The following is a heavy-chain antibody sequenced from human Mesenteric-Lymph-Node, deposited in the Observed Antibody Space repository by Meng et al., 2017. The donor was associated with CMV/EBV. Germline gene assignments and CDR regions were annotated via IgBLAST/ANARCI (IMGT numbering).Heavy chain of an antibody. D-gene: IGHD1/OR15-1a*01. CDR2: IKEDGSER. V-gene: IGHV3-7*01. J-gene: IGHJ4*02. Sequence: SCAASGFTFSRYWMTWVRQAPGKGLEWVANIKEDGSERYYVDSVKGRFTISRDIAKNSLYLQMNSLRVEDTAVYYCARFKLEHDYWGQGTLVTVSS. CDR3: ARFKLEHDY. CDR1: GFTFSRYW.